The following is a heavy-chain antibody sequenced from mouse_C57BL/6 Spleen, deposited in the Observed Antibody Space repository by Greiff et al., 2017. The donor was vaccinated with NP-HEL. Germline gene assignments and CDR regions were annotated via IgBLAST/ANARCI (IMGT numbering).Heavy chain of an antibody. CDR3: TPYGKDAMDY. Sequence: VQLQQSGAELVRPGASVKGEGTAAGFNIKDYERHWVKQRPEKGLEWIGRIDPEDGDTEYAPKFKGKATMTADTSSNTAYLQLSSLTSEDTAVYYCTPYGKDAMDYWGQGTSVTVSS. V-gene: IGHV14-1*01. CDR2: IDPEDGDT. J-gene: IGHJ4*01. D-gene: IGHD2-1*01. CDR1: GFNIKDYE.